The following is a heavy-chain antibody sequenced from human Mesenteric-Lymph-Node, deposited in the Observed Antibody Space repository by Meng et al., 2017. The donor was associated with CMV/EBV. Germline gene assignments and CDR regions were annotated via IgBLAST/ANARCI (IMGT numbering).Heavy chain of an antibody. Sequence: KASGYPFIVYYISWVRQAPGQGLEWMGWINPDSGVTDYAQKFQGRVIMTSDTSITTAYMELSSLRSDDTAVYYCVRDGYTSSSFGGVWGQGTTVTVSS. CDR3: VRDGYTSSSFGGV. CDR1: GYPFIVYY. J-gene: IGHJ6*02. CDR2: INPDSGVT. V-gene: IGHV1-2*02. D-gene: IGHD6-6*01.